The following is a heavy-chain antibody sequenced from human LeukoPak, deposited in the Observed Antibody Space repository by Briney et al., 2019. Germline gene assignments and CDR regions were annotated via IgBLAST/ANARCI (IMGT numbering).Heavy chain of an antibody. CDR1: GFTFSSYW. J-gene: IGHJ4*02. CDR2: IKQDGSEK. CDR3: ARDRTRLLY. Sequence: GGSLILSCAASGFTFSSYWMTWVRQAPGKGLEWVANIKQDGSEKYYVDSVKGRFTISRDDAENSLYLQMNSLRVEDTAVYYCARDRTRLLYWGQGTLVTVSS. V-gene: IGHV3-7*01. D-gene: IGHD5/OR15-5a*01.